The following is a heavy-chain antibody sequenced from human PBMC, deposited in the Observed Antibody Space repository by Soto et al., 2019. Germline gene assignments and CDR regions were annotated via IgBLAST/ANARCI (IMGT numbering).Heavy chain of an antibody. CDR2: ISYDGSDK. D-gene: IGHD3-16*02. J-gene: IGHJ4*02. CDR1: GFTFSIYA. Sequence: QVQLVESGGGVVQPGWSLRLSCAASGFTFSIYAMHWVRQAPGKGLEWVAVISYDGSDKYYADSVKGRFTISRDNSKNTLNLQMNSLRADDTAVYYCAKALGELSPESYDYWGQGTLITVSS. CDR3: AKALGELSPESYDY. V-gene: IGHV3-30*18.